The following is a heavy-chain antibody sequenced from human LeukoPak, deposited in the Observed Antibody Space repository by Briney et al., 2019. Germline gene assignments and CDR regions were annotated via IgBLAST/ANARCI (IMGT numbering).Heavy chain of an antibody. V-gene: IGHV3-23*01. D-gene: IGHD3/OR15-3a*01. J-gene: IGHJ4*02. CDR2: IGHGGTT. Sequence: GGSLRLSCAASEFTLSSYGMAWVRQAPGKGPEWVSAIGHGGTTYYTDPVRGRFTISRDNSKNTLYLQMNSLRAEDTALYYCAGSIIGHFDYWGQGILVTVSS. CDR1: EFTLSSYG. CDR3: AGSIIGHFDY.